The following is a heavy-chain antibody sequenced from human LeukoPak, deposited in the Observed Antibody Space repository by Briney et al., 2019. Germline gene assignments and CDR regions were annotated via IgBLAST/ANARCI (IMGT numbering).Heavy chain of an antibody. CDR2: INTRTGNP. CDR3: ARDPETSLTTSIDY. D-gene: IGHD4-17*01. CDR1: GYTFTNYA. J-gene: IGHJ4*02. Sequence: GASVKVSCKASGYTFTNYAINWVRQAPGQGLEWMGWINTRTGNPTYAQGFTGRFVFSLDTSVSTAYPQISSLKAEDTAVYYCARDPETSLTTSIDYWGQGTLVTVSS. V-gene: IGHV7-4-1*02.